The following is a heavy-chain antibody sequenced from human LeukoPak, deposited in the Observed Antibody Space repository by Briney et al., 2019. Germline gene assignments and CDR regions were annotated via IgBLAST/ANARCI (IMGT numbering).Heavy chain of an antibody. D-gene: IGHD3-22*01. Sequence: GGSLRLSCAASGFTFSSYSMNWVRQAPGKGLEWGSSIIRMSRYIYYADSVKGRFTISRDNAKNSPYLQMNSLRAEDTAVYYCASNYDSSGYYGLDYWGHGPLVTVTS. V-gene: IGHV3-21*01. CDR2: IIRMSRYI. J-gene: IGHJ4*01. CDR3: ASNYDSSGYYGLDY. CDR1: GFTFSSYS.